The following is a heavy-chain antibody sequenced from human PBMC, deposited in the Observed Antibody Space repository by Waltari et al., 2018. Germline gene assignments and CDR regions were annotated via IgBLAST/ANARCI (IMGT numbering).Heavy chain of an antibody. Sequence: VQLVQSGAGVKKPGSSVKVSCKASGGTFSSYAISWVRQAPGKGLEWVSSISSSSSYIYYADSVKGRFTISRDNAKNSLYLQMNSLRAEDTAVYYCARDAFDIWGQGTMVTVSS. CDR2: ISSSSSYI. V-gene: IGHV3-21*01. CDR3: ARDAFDI. J-gene: IGHJ3*02. CDR1: GGTFSSYA.